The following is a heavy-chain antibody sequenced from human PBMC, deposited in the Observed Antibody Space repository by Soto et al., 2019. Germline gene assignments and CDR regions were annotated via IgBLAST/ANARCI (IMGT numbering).Heavy chain of an antibody. Sequence: QVKLVQSGAEVKKPGASVKVSCKASGYTFTSYGISWVRQAPGQGLEWMGWISAYNGNTNYAQKRQGRVTMTTDTSTSTAYTELRSLRSDETAVYYCARDEGFGQLSCWGQGTLVTVSS. J-gene: IGHJ4*02. CDR1: GYTFTSYG. D-gene: IGHD3-10*01. CDR3: ARDEGFGQLSC. V-gene: IGHV1-18*01. CDR2: ISAYNGNT.